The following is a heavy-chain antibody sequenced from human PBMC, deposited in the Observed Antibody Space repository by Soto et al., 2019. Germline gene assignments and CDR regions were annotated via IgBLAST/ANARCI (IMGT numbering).Heavy chain of an antibody. CDR2: VYHDGST. CDR1: GDSISSSNW. D-gene: IGHD3-22*01. V-gene: IGHV4-4*02. J-gene: IGHJ6*02. Sequence: QVQLQESGPGLVKASGTLSLTCDVSGDSISSSNWWSWVRLPPGKGLEWIGEVYHDGSTYNNQSLRSRLTISVDKSKNQFSLRLNSVTAADTAIYYCARHNYYAKHYYYGLDVWGQGTTVIVSS. CDR3: ARHNYYAKHYYYGLDV.